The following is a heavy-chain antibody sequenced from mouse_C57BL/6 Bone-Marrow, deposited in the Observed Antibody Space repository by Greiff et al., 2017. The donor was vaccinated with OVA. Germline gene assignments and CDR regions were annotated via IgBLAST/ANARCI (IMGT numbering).Heavy chain of an antibody. CDR2: IYPRSGNT. V-gene: IGHV1-81*01. CDR1: GYTFTSYG. J-gene: IGHJ3*01. D-gene: IGHD2-5*01. CDR3: AREASNYGIAY. Sequence: QVQLQQSGAELVRPGASVKLSCKASGYTFTSYGISWVKQRPGQGLEWIGEIYPRSGNTNYNEQFKGTATLTADKSSSTAYMELRSETSEDSAVNFGAREASNYGIAYWGQGTLVTVSA.